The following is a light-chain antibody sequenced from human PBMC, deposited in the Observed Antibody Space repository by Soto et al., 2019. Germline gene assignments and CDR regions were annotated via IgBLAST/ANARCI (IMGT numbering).Light chain of an antibody. CDR2: DAS. Sequence: EIVLTQSPATLSLSPGERATLSCRASQSVSSYLAWYQQKPGQAPRLLIYDASNRATGIPDRFSGSGSGTDFALTISSLEPDDFAVYCCQLRSRGVFTFGPGTKVDIK. CDR1: QSVSSY. V-gene: IGKV3-11*01. J-gene: IGKJ3*01. CDR3: QLRSRGVFT.